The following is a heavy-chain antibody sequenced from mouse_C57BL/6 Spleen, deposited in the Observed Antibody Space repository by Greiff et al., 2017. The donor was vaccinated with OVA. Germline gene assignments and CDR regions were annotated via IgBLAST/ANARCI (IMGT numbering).Heavy chain of an antibody. CDR3: TGPQYDYDVGAY. CDR2: IRLKSDNYAT. Sequence: EVKVEESGGGLVQPGGSMKLSCVASGFTFSNYWMNWVRQSPEKGLEWVAQIRLKSDNYATHYAESVKGRFTISRDDSKSSVYLQMNNLRAEDTGIYYCTGPQYDYDVGAYWGQGTLVTVSA. J-gene: IGHJ3*01. D-gene: IGHD2-4*01. CDR1: GFTFSNYW. V-gene: IGHV6-3*01.